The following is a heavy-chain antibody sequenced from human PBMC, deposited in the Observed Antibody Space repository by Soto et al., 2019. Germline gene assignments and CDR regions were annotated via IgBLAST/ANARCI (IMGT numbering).Heavy chain of an antibody. CDR2: INSDGSST. CDR3: ARVPFRNFDILTGYNDAFDI. V-gene: IGHV3-74*01. D-gene: IGHD3-9*01. CDR1: GFNFSSYW. J-gene: IGHJ3*02. Sequence: PGGSLRLSSAASGFNFSSYWMHWVRQAPGKGLVWVSRINSDGSSTTYADSVKGRFTISRDNANNTLYLQMNSLRAEDTAVYYCARVPFRNFDILTGYNDAFDIWGQGTMVTVSS.